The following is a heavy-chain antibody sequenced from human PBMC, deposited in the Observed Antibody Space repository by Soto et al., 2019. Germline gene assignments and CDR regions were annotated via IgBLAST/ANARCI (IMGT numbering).Heavy chain of an antibody. CDR1: VGSISSDDYY. V-gene: IGHV4-30-4*01. J-gene: IGHJ6*02. CDR2: TQYSGST. CDR3: ARGVAARQARLCLES. Sequence: LSLPCTLSVGSISSDDYYWTWIRQPPRKGLEWIGNTQYSGSTNYNPSLKSRITISVDTSKNQFSLKLASVTAADTAVYYCARGVAARQARLCLESWGQGTTVTVSS. D-gene: IGHD6-6*01.